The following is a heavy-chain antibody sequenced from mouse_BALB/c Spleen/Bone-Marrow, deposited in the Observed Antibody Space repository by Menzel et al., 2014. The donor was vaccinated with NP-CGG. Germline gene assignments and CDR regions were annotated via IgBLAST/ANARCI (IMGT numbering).Heavy chain of an antibody. CDR2: IDPSDSET. V-gene: IGHV1-82*01. Sequence: VQLQESGPELVKPGASVKISCKASGYAFSSSWMNWVKQRPGQGLEWIGRIDPSDSETHYNQKFKDKATLTVDKSSSTAYIQLSSLTSEDSAVYYCARSHGYYPYWYFDVWGAGTTVTVSS. CDR1: GYAFSSSW. J-gene: IGHJ1*01. CDR3: ARSHGYYPYWYFDV. D-gene: IGHD2-3*01.